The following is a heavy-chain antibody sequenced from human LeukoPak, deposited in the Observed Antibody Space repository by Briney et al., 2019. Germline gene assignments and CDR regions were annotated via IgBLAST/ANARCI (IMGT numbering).Heavy chain of an antibody. CDR3: ARGVRYCSSTNCASFDY. CDR1: GFTFSSYS. CDR2: IGSSSSYT. Sequence: GGSLRLSCAASGFTFSSYSMNWVRQAPGKGLEWVSSIGSSSSYTYYADPVKGRFTISRDNAKNSLYLQMNNLRAEDTAVYYCARGVRYCSSTNCASFDYWGQGILVTVSS. J-gene: IGHJ4*02. D-gene: IGHD2-2*01. V-gene: IGHV3-21*01.